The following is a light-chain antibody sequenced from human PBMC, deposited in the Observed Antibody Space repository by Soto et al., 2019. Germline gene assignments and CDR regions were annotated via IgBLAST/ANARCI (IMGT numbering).Light chain of an antibody. V-gene: IGKV3-20*01. CDR3: QQYGSSRWT. Sequence: PGERATLSCRASQSVSSTYLAWYQQKPGQAPRPLISAASSRATGTPDRFSGSGSGTDFTLTISRLEPEDFAVYYCQQYGSSRWTFGQRTKVEIK. CDR1: QSVSSTY. J-gene: IGKJ1*01. CDR2: AAS.